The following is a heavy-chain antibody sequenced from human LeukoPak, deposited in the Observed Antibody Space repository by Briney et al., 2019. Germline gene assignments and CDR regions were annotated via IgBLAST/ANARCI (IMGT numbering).Heavy chain of an antibody. D-gene: IGHD4-17*01. Sequence: SQTLSLTCTVSGGSISSGDYYWSWIRQPPGKGLEWIGYIYYSGSTYYNPSLKSRVTISVDTSKNQFSLKLSSVTAADTAVYYCARVVSGDYDNFDYWGQGTLVTVSS. CDR2: IYYSGST. CDR1: GGSISSGDYY. J-gene: IGHJ4*02. V-gene: IGHV4-30-4*01. CDR3: ARVVSGDYDNFDY.